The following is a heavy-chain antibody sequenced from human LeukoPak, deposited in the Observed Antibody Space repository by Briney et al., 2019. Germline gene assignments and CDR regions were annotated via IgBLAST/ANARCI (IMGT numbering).Heavy chain of an antibody. CDR1: GFIFSDYY. Sequence: PGGSLRLSCATSGFIFSDYYLDWVRQAPGKGLEWVAFIRYDGSNKYYADSVKGRFTISRDNSKNTLYLQMNSLRAEDTAVYYCAKGREIDCSGGSCYYMDVWGKGTTVTISS. D-gene: IGHD2-15*01. CDR3: AKGREIDCSGGSCYYMDV. V-gene: IGHV3-30*02. J-gene: IGHJ6*03. CDR2: IRYDGSNK.